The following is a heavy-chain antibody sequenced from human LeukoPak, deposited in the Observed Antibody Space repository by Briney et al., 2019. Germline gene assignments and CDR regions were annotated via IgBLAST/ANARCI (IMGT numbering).Heavy chain of an antibody. D-gene: IGHD4-11*01. V-gene: IGHV1-2*02. CDR3: ATGTITTYNY. CDR2: VNPNSGDT. J-gene: IGHJ4*02. Sequence: ASVKVSCKASGYIFTGYYIHWVRQAPGQGLESMGWVNPNSGDTSYVQNFQGRVTMTRDTSINTAYMELSRLRSDDTAVYYCATGTITTYNYWGQGTLVTVSS. CDR1: GYIFTGYY.